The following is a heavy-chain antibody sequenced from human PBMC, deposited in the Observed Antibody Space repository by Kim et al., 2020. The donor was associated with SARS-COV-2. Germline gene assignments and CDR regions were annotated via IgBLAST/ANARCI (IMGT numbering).Heavy chain of an antibody. J-gene: IGHJ5*02. V-gene: IGHV4-4*07. D-gene: IGHD3-22*01. Sequence: SETLSLTCTVSGDSISSNYWSWIRQPAGKGLEWIGRVYTSGSTNYNPSLKSRVTMSVDTSKNQFSLKLSAVTAADTAVYYCARVESGGMDYYDRSGYYIWFDPWGQGTLVTVSS. CDR1: GDSISSNY. CDR3: ARVESGGMDYYDRSGYYIWFDP. CDR2: VYTSGST.